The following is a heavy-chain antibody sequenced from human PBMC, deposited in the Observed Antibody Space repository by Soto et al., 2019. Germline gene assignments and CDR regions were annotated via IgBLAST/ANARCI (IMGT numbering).Heavy chain of an antibody. J-gene: IGHJ4*02. CDR2: ISYDGSEK. V-gene: IGHV3-30*18. CDR3: AKSPNFYCSSTNCDKYYFDH. D-gene: IGHD2-2*02. CDR1: GITFNTNG. Sequence: RRSCTASGITFNTNGMHWVRQAPCKGLEWVAVISYDGSEKYYVDSVKGRFTISKDNSKNTLYLQMNSLRPEDTAVYYCAKSPNFYCSSTNCDKYYFDHCGQGTRVTVFS.